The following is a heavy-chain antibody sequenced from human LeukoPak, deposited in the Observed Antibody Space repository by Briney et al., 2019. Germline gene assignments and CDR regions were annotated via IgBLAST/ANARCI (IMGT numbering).Heavy chain of an antibody. CDR2: ISVSGNT. V-gene: IGHV3-23*01. CDR1: GFTLSSYA. CDR3: ARAVYSYGYFFDF. J-gene: IGHJ4*02. Sequence: GGSLRLSCAASGFTLSSYAMSWVRQGPGKGLEWVSAISVSGNTYHADSVKGRFTISRDNSKNTLYLQVNNLRPDDTAVYYCARAVYSYGYFFDFWGLGTLVIVSS. D-gene: IGHD5-18*01.